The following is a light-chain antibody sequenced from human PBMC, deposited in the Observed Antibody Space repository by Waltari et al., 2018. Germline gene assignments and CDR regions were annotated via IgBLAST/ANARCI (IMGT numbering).Light chain of an antibody. CDR3: CSCVGRNIYWV. CDR1: SSDVGANNF. V-gene: IGLV2-11*01. Sequence: QSALTQPRSVSGSPGQSVTISCTGTSSDVGANNFFSWYQHHPDKAPKLIIYDINTRPVGVPDRFSGSKSGKTASLTISGLQAEDEADYYCCSCVGRNIYWVFGGGTKLTVL. CDR2: DIN. J-gene: IGLJ3*02.